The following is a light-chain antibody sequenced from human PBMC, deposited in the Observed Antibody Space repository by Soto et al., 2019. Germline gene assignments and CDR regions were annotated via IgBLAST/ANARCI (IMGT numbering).Light chain of an antibody. J-gene: IGKJ1*01. Sequence: EIVMTQSPATLSVSPGERATLSCRASQSVSSNLAWYQQKPGQAPRLLVYGASTRATGIPARFSGGGSGTEFTLTISSLQSEDFAIYYCRQYNSWPSFGLGTKVDIK. CDR3: RQYNSWPS. CDR2: GAS. V-gene: IGKV3-15*01. CDR1: QSVSSN.